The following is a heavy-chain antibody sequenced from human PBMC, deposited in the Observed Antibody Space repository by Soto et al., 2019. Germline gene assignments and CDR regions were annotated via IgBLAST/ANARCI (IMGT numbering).Heavy chain of an antibody. Sequence: QVQLVQSGAEVKKPGASVKVSCKASGYTFTSYDINWLRQATGQGLEWMGWMNPNSGNTGYAHKFQGRVSMTRNTSRSTAYMELSSLRSEDTAVYYCARSSIRPKDIVVVVAAPFDYWVQGTLVTVSS. V-gene: IGHV1-8*01. CDR2: MNPNSGNT. D-gene: IGHD2-15*01. CDR3: ARSSIRPKDIVVVVAAPFDY. J-gene: IGHJ4*02. CDR1: GYTFTSYD.